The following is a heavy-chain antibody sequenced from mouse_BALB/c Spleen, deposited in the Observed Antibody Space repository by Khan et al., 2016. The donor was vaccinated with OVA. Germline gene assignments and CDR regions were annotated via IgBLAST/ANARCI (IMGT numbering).Heavy chain of an antibody. D-gene: IGHD1-1*02. J-gene: IGHJ2*01. CDR1: GYTFTRYW. Sequence: QVQLQQSGAELARPGASVKLSCKASGYTFTRYWMQWVKQRPGQGLELIGSIFPGDGETKYTQKFKDKATLTADKSSSTAYMQLSSLASEDSAVYYCASHYGDYFDYWGQGTTLTVSS. CDR3: ASHYGDYFDY. CDR2: IFPGDGET. V-gene: IGHV1-87*01.